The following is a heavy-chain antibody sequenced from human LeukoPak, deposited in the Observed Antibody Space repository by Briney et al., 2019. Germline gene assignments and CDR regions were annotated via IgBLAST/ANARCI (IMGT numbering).Heavy chain of an antibody. D-gene: IGHD6-19*01. CDR1: GFTFSSYG. CDR2: IYSGGST. J-gene: IGHJ4*02. CDR3: ARGGISGWYDY. Sequence: PGRSLRLSCAASGFTFSSYGMHWVRQAPGKGLEWVSLIYSGGSTYYANSVNGRFTISRDNAKSSLVLQMNSLRAEDTAVYYCARGGISGWYDYWGQGTLVSVSS. V-gene: IGHV3-NL1*01.